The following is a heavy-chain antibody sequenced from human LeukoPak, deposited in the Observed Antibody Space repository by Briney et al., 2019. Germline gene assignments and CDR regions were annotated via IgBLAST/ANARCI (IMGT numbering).Heavy chain of an antibody. CDR1: GFTFSSYA. D-gene: IGHD4-17*01. J-gene: IGHJ4*02. CDR2: ISYDGSSK. CDR3: ARIYGDYEDY. Sequence: PGRSLRLSCAASGFTFSSYAMHWVRQAPGKGLEWVAVISYDGSSKYYADSVKGRFTISRDNSKDTLYLQMNSLRAEDTAVYYCARIYGDYEDYWGQGTLVTVSS. V-gene: IGHV3-30*04.